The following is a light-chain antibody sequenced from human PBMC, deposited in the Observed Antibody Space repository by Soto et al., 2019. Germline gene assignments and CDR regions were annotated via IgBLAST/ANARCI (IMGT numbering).Light chain of an antibody. J-gene: IGKJ2*01. Sequence: EILLTQSPATLSLSPAERATLSWRASETVISNLAWYQQKPGQAPRLLLYGASTRATGIPARFSGSGSGTEFTLTISNLQSADSAVYFWQQYNNWPPGYTFGQGTNVHIK. CDR3: QQYNNWPPGYT. CDR2: GAS. CDR1: ETVISN. V-gene: IGKV3-15*01.